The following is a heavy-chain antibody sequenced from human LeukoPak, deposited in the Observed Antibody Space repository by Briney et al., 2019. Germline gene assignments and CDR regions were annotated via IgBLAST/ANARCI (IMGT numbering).Heavy chain of an antibody. V-gene: IGHV7-4-1*02. CDR1: GYTFTSYA. D-gene: IGHD3-22*01. J-gene: IGHJ4*02. CDR3: ARERGYYDSSGYYPGPIFDY. Sequence: ASVKVSCKASGYTFTSYAMNWVRQAPGQGLEWMGWINTNTGNPTYAQGFTGRFVFSLDTSVSTAYLQISSLKAEDTAVYYCARERGYYDSSGYYPGPIFDYWGQGTLVTVSS. CDR2: INTNTGNP.